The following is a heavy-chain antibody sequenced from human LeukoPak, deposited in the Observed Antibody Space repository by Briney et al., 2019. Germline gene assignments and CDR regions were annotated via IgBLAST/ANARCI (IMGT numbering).Heavy chain of an antibody. CDR3: ARPRDYDFWSGSPSWSDAFDI. CDR2: IYYSGST. J-gene: IGHJ3*02. Sequence: SETLSLTCTVSDGSISSSSYYWGWIRQPPGTGLEWIGSIYYSGSTYYNPSLKSRVTISVDTSKNQFSLKLSSVTAADTAVYYCARPRDYDFWSGSPSWSDAFDIWGQGTMVTVSS. V-gene: IGHV4-39*01. CDR1: DGSISSSSYY. D-gene: IGHD3-3*01.